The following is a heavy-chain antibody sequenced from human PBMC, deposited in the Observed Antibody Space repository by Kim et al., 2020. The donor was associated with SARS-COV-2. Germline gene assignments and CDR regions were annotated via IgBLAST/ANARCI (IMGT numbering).Heavy chain of an antibody. J-gene: IGHJ4*02. CDR2: IIPILGIA. CDR1: GGTFSSYA. CDR3: ARGYCSGGSCPYYLDY. D-gene: IGHD2-15*01. Sequence: SVKVSCKASGGTFSSYAISWVRQAPGQGLEWMGRIIPILGIANYAQKFQGRVTITADKSTSTAYMELSSLRSEDTAVYYCARGYCSGGSCPYYLDYWGQ. V-gene: IGHV1-69*04.